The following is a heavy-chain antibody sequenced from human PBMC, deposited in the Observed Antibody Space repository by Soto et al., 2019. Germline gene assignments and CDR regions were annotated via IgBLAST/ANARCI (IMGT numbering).Heavy chain of an antibody. CDR2: ISGSGGST. V-gene: IGHV3-23*01. CDR1: GFTFSSYA. Sequence: PGGSLRLSCAASGFTFSSYAMSWVRQAPGKGLEWVSAISGSGGSTYYADSVKGRFTISRDNSKNTLYLQMNSLRAEDTAVYYCAKERSPSIVGATYNDYWGQGTLVTVSS. D-gene: IGHD1-26*01. CDR3: AKERSPSIVGATYNDY. J-gene: IGHJ4*02.